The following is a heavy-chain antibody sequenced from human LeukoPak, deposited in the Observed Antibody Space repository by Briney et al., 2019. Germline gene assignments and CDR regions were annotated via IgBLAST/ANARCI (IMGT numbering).Heavy chain of an antibody. CDR3: ARRPYDSWSGYYSNNWFDP. V-gene: IGHV5-51*01. J-gene: IGHJ5*02. CDR2: IYPGDSDT. CDR1: GYSFTSYW. Sequence: GESLKISCKGSGYSFTSYWIGWVRQMPGKGLEWMGIIYPGDSDTRYSPSFQGQVTISADKSISTAYLQWSSLKASDTATYYCARRPYDSWSGYYSNNWFDPWGQGTLVTVSS. D-gene: IGHD3-3*01.